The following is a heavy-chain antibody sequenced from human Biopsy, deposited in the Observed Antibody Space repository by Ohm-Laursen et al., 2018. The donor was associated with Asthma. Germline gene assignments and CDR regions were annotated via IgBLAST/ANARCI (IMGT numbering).Heavy chain of an antibody. Sequence: GSLRLSCAASGFTFSSYAFNWVRQAPGKGLEWVSYISRSSDTIHYADSVRGRFTISRDNARNSLYLQMNSLRDEDTAAYYCARDRYNDFWGGYYPTAFDHWGQGTPVAVSS. V-gene: IGHV3-48*02. J-gene: IGHJ4*02. CDR3: ARDRYNDFWGGYYPTAFDH. D-gene: IGHD3-3*01. CDR2: ISRSSDTI. CDR1: GFTFSSYA.